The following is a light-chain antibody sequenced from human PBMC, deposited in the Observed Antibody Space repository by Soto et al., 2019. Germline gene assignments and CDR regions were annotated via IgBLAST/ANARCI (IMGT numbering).Light chain of an antibody. Sequence: QSALTQPASVSGSPGQSITISCTGTSSDVGSYNLVSWYQQHPGKAPKLMIYEDTKRPSGVSNRFSGSKSGNTASQTISGLQAEDEADYYCSSYAGSTTYVVFGEGTKLTVL. CDR1: SSDVGSYNL. V-gene: IGLV2-23*01. J-gene: IGLJ2*01. CDR2: EDT. CDR3: SSYAGSTTYVV.